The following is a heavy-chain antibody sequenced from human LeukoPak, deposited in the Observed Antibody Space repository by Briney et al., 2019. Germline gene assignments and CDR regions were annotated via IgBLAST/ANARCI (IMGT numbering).Heavy chain of an antibody. CDR3: ARDGADFFGY. CDR2: ISSSSSTI. CDR1: GFTFSSYS. Sequence: GVSLRLSCAAAGFTFSSYSMNWVRQAPGKGLEWVSYISSSSSTIYYADSVKGRFTISRDNAKNSLYLQMNSLRAEDTAVYYCARDGADFFGYRGQGTLVTVSS. J-gene: IGHJ4*02. V-gene: IGHV3-48*01.